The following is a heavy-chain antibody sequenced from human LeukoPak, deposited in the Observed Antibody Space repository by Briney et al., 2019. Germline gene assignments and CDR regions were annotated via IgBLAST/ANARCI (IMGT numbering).Heavy chain of an antibody. D-gene: IGHD6-25*01. CDR3: ARDKRPYDAFDI. CDR1: GFIFSSYA. V-gene: IGHV3-23*01. Sequence: GGSLRLSCAASGFIFSSYAMSWVRQAPGKGLEWVSTISTSGGTSYYADSVKGRFTISRDNSKNTLYLQMNSLRAEDTAVYYCARDKRPYDAFDIWGQGTMVTVSS. CDR2: ISTSGGTS. J-gene: IGHJ3*02.